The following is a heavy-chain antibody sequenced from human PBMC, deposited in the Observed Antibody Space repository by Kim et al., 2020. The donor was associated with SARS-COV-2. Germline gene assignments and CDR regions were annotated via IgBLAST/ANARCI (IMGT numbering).Heavy chain of an antibody. CDR3: ARGPDYGGAY. J-gene: IGHJ4*02. Sequence: GGSLRLSCAASGFTFSSYAMHWVRQAPGKGLEWVAVISYDGSNKYYADSVKGRFTISRDNSKNTLYLQMNSLRAEDTAVYYCARGPDYGGAYWGQGTLVTVSS. CDR2: ISYDGSNK. D-gene: IGHD4-17*01. CDR1: GFTFSSYA. V-gene: IGHV3-30-3*01.